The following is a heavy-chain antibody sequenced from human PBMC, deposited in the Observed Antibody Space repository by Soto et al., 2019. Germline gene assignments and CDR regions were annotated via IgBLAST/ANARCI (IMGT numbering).Heavy chain of an antibody. CDR3: ASRHDYGDYGDSY. CDR1: GGTFSSYT. Sequence: QVQLVQSGAEVKKPGSSVKVSCKASGGTFSSYTISWVRQAPGQGLEWMGRIIPILGIANYAQKFQGRVTITADKSTSTAYMELSSLRSEDTAVYYCASRHDYGDYGDSYWGQVTLVTVSS. CDR2: IIPILGIA. D-gene: IGHD4-17*01. J-gene: IGHJ4*02. V-gene: IGHV1-69*02.